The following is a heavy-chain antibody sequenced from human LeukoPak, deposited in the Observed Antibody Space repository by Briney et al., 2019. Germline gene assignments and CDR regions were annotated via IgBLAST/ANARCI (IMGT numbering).Heavy chain of an antibody. J-gene: IGHJ3*02. CDR2: ISYDGSNK. V-gene: IGHV3-30-3*01. CDR3: ARLRSAAFDI. CDR1: GFTFSSYA. D-gene: IGHD4-17*01. Sequence: GGSLRLSCAASGFTFSSYAMHWVRQAPGKGLEWVAVISYDGSNKYYADSVKGRFTISRDNSKNTLYLQMNSLRAGDTAVYYCARLRSAAFDIWGQGTMVTVSS.